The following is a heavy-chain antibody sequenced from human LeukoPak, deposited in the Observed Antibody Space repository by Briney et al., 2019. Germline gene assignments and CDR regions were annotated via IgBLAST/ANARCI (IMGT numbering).Heavy chain of an antibody. V-gene: IGHV4-30-2*01. J-gene: IGHJ5*02. D-gene: IGHD4-23*01. CDR2: IYHSGST. CDR1: GGSISSGGYS. Sequence: SQTLSLTCAVSGGSISSGGYSWSWIRQPPGKGLEWIGYIYHSGSTYYNPSLKSRVTISVDRSKNQFSLKLSSVTAADTAVYYCARAEAYGGKRIDPWGQGTLVTVSS. CDR3: ARAEAYGGKRIDP.